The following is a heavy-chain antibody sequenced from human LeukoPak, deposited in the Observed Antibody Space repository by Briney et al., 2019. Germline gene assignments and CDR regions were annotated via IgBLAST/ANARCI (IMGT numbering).Heavy chain of an antibody. D-gene: IGHD1/OR15-1a*01. V-gene: IGHV4-59*01. CDR2: IYYSGST. CDR1: GGSISSYY. CDR3: ARGAADRNNYYYYIDV. Sequence: SETLSLTCTVSGGSISSYYWSWIRQPPGKGLEWIGYIYYSGSTNYNPSLKSRVTISVDTSKNQFSLKLSSVTAADTAVYYCARGAADRNNYYYYIDVWGKGTTVTVSS. J-gene: IGHJ6*03.